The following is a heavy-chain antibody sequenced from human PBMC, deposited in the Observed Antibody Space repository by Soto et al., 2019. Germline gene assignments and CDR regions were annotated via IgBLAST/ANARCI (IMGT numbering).Heavy chain of an antibody. CDR2: ISGYSGNT. V-gene: IGHV1-18*04. J-gene: IGHJ6*02. CDR1: GYTFASYG. Sequence: QVQLVQSGAEVKMPGASVKVSCKASGYTFASYGINWVRQAPGQGLEWMGWISGYSGNTNYAQKFQGRVIMTTDKYTSTSYMKLRSLRSDDTAVYYCARETDVWGQGTTVTVSS. CDR3: ARETDV.